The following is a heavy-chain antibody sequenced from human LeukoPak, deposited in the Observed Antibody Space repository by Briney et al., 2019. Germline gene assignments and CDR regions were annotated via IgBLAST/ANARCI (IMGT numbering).Heavy chain of an antibody. J-gene: IGHJ3*02. CDR2: FNPENGNT. V-gene: IGHV1-18*01. CDR3: ARDIVVVPAAILGAFDI. CDR1: GYSFVGYG. D-gene: IGHD2-2*01. Sequence: ASVKVSCKASGYSFVGYGITWVRQAPGQGLEWMGWFNPENGNTNYAQKVQGRVTMTADTSTSTSYMELRSLRSDDTAVYYCARDIVVVPAAILGAFDIWGQGTMVTVSS.